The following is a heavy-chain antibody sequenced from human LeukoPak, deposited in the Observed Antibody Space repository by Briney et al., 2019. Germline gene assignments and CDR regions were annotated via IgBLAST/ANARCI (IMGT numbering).Heavy chain of an antibody. V-gene: IGHV4-4*07. CDR2: VHASGTV. CDR3: ARVGYRGSSFGYVRSDAFDI. J-gene: IGHJ3*02. D-gene: IGHD5-18*01. CDR1: GGFNTNYY. Sequence: SETLSLTCTVSGGFNTNYYWTWIRQPAGKGLEWIGRVHASGTVNYNPSLKNRVTMTVEASKNRISLWLNSATAADTAVYYCARVGYRGSSFGYVRSDAFDIWGQGTTVIVSA.